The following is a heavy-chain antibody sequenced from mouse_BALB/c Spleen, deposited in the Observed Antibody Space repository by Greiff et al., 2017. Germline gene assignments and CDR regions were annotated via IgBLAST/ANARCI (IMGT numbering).Heavy chain of an antibody. J-gene: IGHJ2*01. CDR1: CYTFTDSA. CDR2: ISTYYGNT. D-gene: IGHD1-1*01. V-gene: IGHV1S137*01. Sequence: VVGPGVSVQISCKGSCYTFTDSALHLAKQSVARSLEWIGVISTYYGNTNYNQKFKGKTTMTVDKSSSTAYMELARLTSEDSAIYYCARASIGTRVGYFDYWGQGTTLTVSS. CDR3: ARASIGTRVGYFDY.